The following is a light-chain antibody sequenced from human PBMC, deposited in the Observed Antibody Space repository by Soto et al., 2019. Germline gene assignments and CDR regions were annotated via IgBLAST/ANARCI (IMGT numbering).Light chain of an antibody. V-gene: IGKV3-15*01. J-gene: IGKJ1*01. CDR2: AAS. CDR3: QQYNNWRT. CDR1: LSVGSS. Sequence: ELVMTQSPATLSVSPGESATLSCRASLSVGSSLAWFQQKPGQAPRLIIHAASTRATGIPARFSGSGSGTEFTLTISSLQSEDFAVYYCQQYNNWRTFGQGTKV.